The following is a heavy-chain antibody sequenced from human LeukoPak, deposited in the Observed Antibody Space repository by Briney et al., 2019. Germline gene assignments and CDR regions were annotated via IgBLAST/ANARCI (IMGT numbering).Heavy chain of an antibody. CDR3: ATLVVPAAIRSGWFDP. D-gene: IGHD2-2*01. CDR2: IYYSGST. CDR1: GGSISSGGYY. J-gene: IGHJ5*02. V-gene: IGHV4-31*03. Sequence: TLSLTCTVSGGSISSGGYYWSWIRQHPGKGLEWIGYIYYSGSTYYNPSLKSRVTISVDTSKNQFSLKLSSVTAADTAVYYCATLVVPAAIRSGWFDPWGQGTLVTVSS.